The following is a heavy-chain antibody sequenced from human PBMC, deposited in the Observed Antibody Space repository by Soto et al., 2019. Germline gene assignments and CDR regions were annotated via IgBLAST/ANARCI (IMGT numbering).Heavy chain of an antibody. J-gene: IGHJ4*02. CDR1: RFTFSSYA. Sequence: QVQLVESGGGVVQPGRSLRLSCAASRFTFSSYAMHWVRQAPGKGLEWVAVISYDGSNKYYADSVKGRFTISRDNSKNTLYLQMNSLRAEDTAVYYGARDAVPSYFDYWGQGTLVTVSS. V-gene: IGHV3-30-3*01. CDR2: ISYDGSNK. CDR3: ARDAVPSYFDY.